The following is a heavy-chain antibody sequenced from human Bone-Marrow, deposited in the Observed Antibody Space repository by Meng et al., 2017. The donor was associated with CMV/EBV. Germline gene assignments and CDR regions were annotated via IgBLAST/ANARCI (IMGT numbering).Heavy chain of an antibody. Sequence: QVQLQESGPGLVKPSQTLSLACTVSGGSISSGDYYWSWIRQPPGKGLEWIGYIYYSGSTYYNPSLKSRVTISVDTSKNQFSLKLSSVTAADTAVYYCAGTPIAAAGLFDYWGQGTLVTVSS. CDR1: GGSISSGDYY. J-gene: IGHJ4*02. CDR2: IYYSGST. V-gene: IGHV4-30-4*08. D-gene: IGHD6-13*01. CDR3: AGTPIAAAGLFDY.